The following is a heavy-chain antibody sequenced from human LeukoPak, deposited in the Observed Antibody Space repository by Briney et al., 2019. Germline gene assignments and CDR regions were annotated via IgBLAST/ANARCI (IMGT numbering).Heavy chain of an antibody. CDR2: INPNSGGT. CDR1: GYTFTGYY. CDR3: ARGDCSTTSCYFDWFDP. J-gene: IGHJ5*02. Sequence: ASVKVSCKASGYTFTGYYMHWVRQAPGQGLEWMGWINPNSGGTNYAQMFQGRVTMTGDTSISTAYMELSRLRSDDTAVYYCARGDCSTTSCYFDWFDPWGQGTLDTVSS. D-gene: IGHD2-2*01. V-gene: IGHV1-2*02.